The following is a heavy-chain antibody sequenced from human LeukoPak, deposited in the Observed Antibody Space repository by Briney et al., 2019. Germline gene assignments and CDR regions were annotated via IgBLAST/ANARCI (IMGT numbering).Heavy chain of an antibody. D-gene: IGHD7-27*01. CDR2: IYYSGST. Sequence: SETLSLTCSVSGGSISSSSYYWGWIRQPPGKGLEWIASIYYSGSTYYNPSLKSRVTISVDTSKNQFSLRLSSVTAADTAVYYCASNWGGDEYYFDYWGQGSLVTVSS. V-gene: IGHV4-39*01. J-gene: IGHJ4*02. CDR1: GGSISSSSYY. CDR3: ASNWGGDEYYFDY.